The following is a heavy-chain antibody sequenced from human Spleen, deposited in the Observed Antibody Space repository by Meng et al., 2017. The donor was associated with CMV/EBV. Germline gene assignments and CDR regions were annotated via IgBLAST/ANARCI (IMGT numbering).Heavy chain of an antibody. CDR1: GYTFSVYY. J-gene: IGHJ4*02. CDR2: INPNSGDT. V-gene: IGHV1-2*06. D-gene: IGHD6-19*01. Sequence: KASGYTFSVYYMHWVRQAPGQGLEWMGRINPNSGDTDYAQKFQGRVTMTRDTSISTAYMELSRLRSDDTAVYYCARSVRAVATPPAKWGQGTLVTVSS. CDR3: ARSVRAVATPPAK.